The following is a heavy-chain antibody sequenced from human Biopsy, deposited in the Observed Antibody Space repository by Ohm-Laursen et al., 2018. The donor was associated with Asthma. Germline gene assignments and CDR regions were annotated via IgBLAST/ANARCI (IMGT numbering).Heavy chain of an antibody. J-gene: IGHJ3*02. CDR3: VRDGTDDAFDI. CDR1: GFSFSNFA. Sequence: LRLSCTASGFSFSNFAIHWVRQSPGKGLGWVGVISKDASTQDYADSVKGRSTMARDNSKNTLDLQMNSLREEDTAVYYCVRDGTDDAFDIWGQGTVVSVSS. V-gene: IGHV3-30*01. CDR2: ISKDASTQ. D-gene: IGHD1-1*01.